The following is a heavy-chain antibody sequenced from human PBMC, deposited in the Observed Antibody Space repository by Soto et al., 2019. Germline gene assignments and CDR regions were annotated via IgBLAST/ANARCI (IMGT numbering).Heavy chain of an antibody. V-gene: IGHV3-48*02. CDR2: ISSSSSTI. D-gene: IGHD3-22*01. Sequence: EVQLVESGGGLVQPGGSLRLSCAASGFTFSSYSMNWVRQAPGKGLEWVSYISSSSSTIYYADSVKGRFTISRDNAKNSMYLQMNRLRDEDTAVYYCARDLIIGYYYDSSGYPVGAFDIWGQGTMVTVSS. CDR1: GFTFSSYS. CDR3: ARDLIIGYYYDSSGYPVGAFDI. J-gene: IGHJ3*02.